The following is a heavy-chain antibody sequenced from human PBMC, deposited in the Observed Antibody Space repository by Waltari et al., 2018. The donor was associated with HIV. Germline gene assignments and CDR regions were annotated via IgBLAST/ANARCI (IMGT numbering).Heavy chain of an antibody. V-gene: IGHV1-24*01. CDR3: ATDRLYDSGSYHPLLKF. Sequence: QVLLVQSGAEVKKPGASVKVSCKVAGDSLNELSVHWVRQAPGKGLEWMGGLDPADGDMIFAQKFLGRLTMTEDTSVDTAYMELQRLKSDDTAVYFCATDRLYDSGSYHPLLKFWGQGTLVTVSS. CDR1: GDSLNELS. J-gene: IGHJ4*02. CDR2: LDPADGDM. D-gene: IGHD3-10*01.